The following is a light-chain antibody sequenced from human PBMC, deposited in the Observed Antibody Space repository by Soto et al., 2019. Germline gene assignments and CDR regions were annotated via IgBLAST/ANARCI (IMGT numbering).Light chain of an antibody. Sequence: EIVLTQSPATLSLSPGERATLSCRASQYITIYLAWYQQKPGQAPRLLIYDASNRATGIPARFSGSGSGTDFTLTISSLETEDFAVYYCQQRADWPITFGKGT. J-gene: IGKJ5*01. CDR1: QYITIY. CDR3: QQRADWPIT. CDR2: DAS. V-gene: IGKV3-11*01.